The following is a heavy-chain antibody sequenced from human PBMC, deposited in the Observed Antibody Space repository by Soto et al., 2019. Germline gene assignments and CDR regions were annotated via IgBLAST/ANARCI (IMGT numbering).Heavy chain of an antibody. CDR1: GLSFSAYS. V-gene: IGHV3-21*01. CDR2: ISSTSAYI. Sequence: GGSLRLACAPSGLSFSAYSMNWVRQAPGKGLEWVSSISSTSAYIYYADSVKGRFTISRDNAQNSVYLQMNSLRADDTAIYYCARNRNPSSKTHGMDVWGQGTTVTVSS. J-gene: IGHJ6*02. CDR3: ARNRNPSSKTHGMDV.